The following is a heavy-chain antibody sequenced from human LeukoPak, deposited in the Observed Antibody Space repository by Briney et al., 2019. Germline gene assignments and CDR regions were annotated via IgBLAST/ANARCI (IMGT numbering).Heavy chain of an antibody. CDR3: TKSRGYSYVSHFDY. CDR1: GFTFDDYG. D-gene: IGHD5-18*01. J-gene: IGHJ4*02. CDR2: ISWNSGTI. Sequence: GGSLRLSCATSGFTFDDYGMDWVRQAPGKGLEWVSCISWNSGTIAYADSVKGRFTISRDSAKNSLYLQMNSLRPEDTALYYCTKSRGYSYVSHFDYWGQGTLVTVSS. V-gene: IGHV3-9*01.